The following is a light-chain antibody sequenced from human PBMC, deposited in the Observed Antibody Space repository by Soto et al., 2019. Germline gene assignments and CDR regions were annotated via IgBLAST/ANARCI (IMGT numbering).Light chain of an antibody. CDR3: SSYTSTNTLA. Sequence: QAVVTQPASVSGSPGQSITISCTGTSSDVGGYNYVSWYQQHPGKAPKLMIYDVSNRPSGVSNRFSGSKSGNTASLTISGLQAEDEADYYCSSYTSTNTLAFGGGTKLTVL. V-gene: IGLV2-14*01. CDR1: SSDVGGYNY. CDR2: DVS. J-gene: IGLJ2*01.